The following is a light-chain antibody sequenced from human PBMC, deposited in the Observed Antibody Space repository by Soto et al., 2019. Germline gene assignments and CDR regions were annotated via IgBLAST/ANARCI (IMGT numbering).Light chain of an antibody. J-gene: IGLJ3*02. CDR1: SSDVGDYNY. CDR3: SSYKGSNNLV. Sequence: QSALTQPPSVSGSPGQSVTISCTGTSSDVGDYNYVSWYQQHPGKAPTLMIYEVTKRPSGVPDRFSGSKSGNTAFLTVSGLQAEDEAHYYCSSYKGSNNLVFGGWTKLTVL. V-gene: IGLV2-8*01. CDR2: EVT.